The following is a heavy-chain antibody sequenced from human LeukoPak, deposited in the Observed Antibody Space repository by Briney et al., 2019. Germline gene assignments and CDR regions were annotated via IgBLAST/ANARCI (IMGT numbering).Heavy chain of an antibody. CDR1: KFIFGDYS. Sequence: GGSLRLSCVASKFIFGDYSMNWVRQAPGKGLEWISYISGSSGTTYYADSVRGRFTISRDNAKNSLFLQMNSLRVEDTAVYYCARERAYGTQDYLDYWGQGTRVTVSS. CDR3: ARERAYGTQDYLDY. J-gene: IGHJ4*02. CDR2: ISGSSGTT. D-gene: IGHD1-1*01. V-gene: IGHV3-48*01.